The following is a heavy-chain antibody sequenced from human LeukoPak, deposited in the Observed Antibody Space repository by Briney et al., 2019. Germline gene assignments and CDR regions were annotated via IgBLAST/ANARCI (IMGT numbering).Heavy chain of an antibody. J-gene: IGHJ1*01. V-gene: IGHV4-59*01. CDR3: ARGYYGAPDYFQH. Sequence: PSETLSLTCTVSGGSISSYYWSWLRQPPGKGLEWIGYIYYSGSTIYNPSLKSRVTISVDTSKNQFSLKLNSVTAADTPVYYCARGYYGAPDYFQHWGQGTLVIVSS. CDR1: GGSISSYY. CDR2: IYYSGST. D-gene: IGHD3-22*01.